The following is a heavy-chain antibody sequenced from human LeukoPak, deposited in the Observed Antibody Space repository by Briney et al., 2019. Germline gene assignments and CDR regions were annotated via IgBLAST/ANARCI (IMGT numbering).Heavy chain of an antibody. D-gene: IGHD5-12*01. J-gene: IGHJ3*02. CDR2: IIPIFGTA. CDR1: GGTFSSYA. V-gene: IGHV1-69*01. CDR3: GATGIVATINI. Sequence: SVKVSCKASGGTFSSYAISWVRQAPGQGLEWMGGIIPIFGTANYAQKFQGRVTITADESTSTAYMGLRSLRSDDTAVYYCGATGIVATINIWGQGTMVTVSS.